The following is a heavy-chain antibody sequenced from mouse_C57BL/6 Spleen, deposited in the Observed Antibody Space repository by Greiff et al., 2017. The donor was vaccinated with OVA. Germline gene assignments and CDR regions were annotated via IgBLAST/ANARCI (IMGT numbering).Heavy chain of an antibody. V-gene: IGHV5-6*02. CDR3: ARRRENFDY. Sequence: EVKLVESGGDLVKPGGSLKLSCAASGFTFSSYGMSWVRQTPDKRLEWVATISSGGSYTYYPDSVKGRFTISRDNAKNTLYLQMSSLKSEDTAMYYCARRRENFDYWGQGTTLTVSS. CDR2: ISSGGSYT. CDR1: GFTFSSYG. J-gene: IGHJ2*01.